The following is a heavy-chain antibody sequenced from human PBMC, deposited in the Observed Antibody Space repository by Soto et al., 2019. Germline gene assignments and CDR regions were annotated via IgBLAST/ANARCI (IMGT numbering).Heavy chain of an antibody. D-gene: IGHD6-13*01. Sequence: SETLSLTCTVSGGSISSYYWSWIRQPPGKGLEWIGYIYYSGSTNYNPSLKSRVTISVDTSKNQFSLKLSSVTAADTAVYYCARAQYIAAAGLPLRAFDIWGQGTMVTVSS. V-gene: IGHV4-59*01. CDR3: ARAQYIAAAGLPLRAFDI. CDR1: GGSISSYY. CDR2: IYYSGST. J-gene: IGHJ3*02.